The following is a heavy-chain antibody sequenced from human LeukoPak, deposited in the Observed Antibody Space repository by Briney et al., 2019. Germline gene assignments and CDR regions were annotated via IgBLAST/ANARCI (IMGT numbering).Heavy chain of an antibody. D-gene: IGHD3-22*01. Sequence: ASVKVSCKASGYIFTSYDINWVRQAPGQGLEWLGWISAYNGNTNNAQKLQGRVTMTTDTSTSTVYMEVRSLRSDDTAVYYCARDGHRRYHYDSSGREDAFDIWGQGTMVTVSS. CDR2: ISAYNGNT. V-gene: IGHV1-18*01. CDR3: ARDGHRRYHYDSSGREDAFDI. CDR1: GYIFTSYD. J-gene: IGHJ3*02.